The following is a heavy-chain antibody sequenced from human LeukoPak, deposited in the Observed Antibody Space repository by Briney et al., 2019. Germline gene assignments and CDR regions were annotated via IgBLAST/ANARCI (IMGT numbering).Heavy chain of an antibody. CDR2: VSTSGGT. Sequence: GGSLRLSCAASGLTFSNSAMNWVRQAPGKGLEGVSSVSTSGGTYYADSVKGRFTISRDNSKNTVHLQMNSLRAEDTAVYYCAKGGKWPRFGPEYWGQGTLVTVSS. CDR1: GLTFSNSA. J-gene: IGHJ4*02. D-gene: IGHD5-12*01. CDR3: AKGGKWPRFGPEY. V-gene: IGHV3-23*01.